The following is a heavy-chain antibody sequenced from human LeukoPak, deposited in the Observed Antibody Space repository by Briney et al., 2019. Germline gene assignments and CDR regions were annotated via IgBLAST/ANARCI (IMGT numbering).Heavy chain of an antibody. CDR2: IKSKTDGGTT. V-gene: IGHV3-15*01. Sequence: GGSLRLSCAASGFTFSSYWMSWVRQAPGKGLEWVGRIKSKTDGGTTDYAAPVKGRFTISRDDSKNTLYLQMNSLKTEDTAVYYCTTAIIYAHFDYWGQGTLVTVSS. CDR1: GFTFSSYW. CDR3: TTAIIYAHFDY. D-gene: IGHD3-16*01. J-gene: IGHJ4*02.